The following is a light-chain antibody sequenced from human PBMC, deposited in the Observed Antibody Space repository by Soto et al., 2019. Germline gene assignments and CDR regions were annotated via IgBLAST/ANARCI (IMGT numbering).Light chain of an antibody. Sequence: QSVLTQPRSVSGSPGQSVTISCTGTSSDVGGYNYVSWYQHHPGKAPKLMIYDVSKRPSGVPDRFSGSKSGNTASLTISGLQVENGADYYCCSFAGGYIFYVFGTGTKATAL. CDR2: DVS. CDR1: SSDVGGYNY. J-gene: IGLJ1*01. V-gene: IGLV2-11*01. CDR3: CSFAGGYIFYV.